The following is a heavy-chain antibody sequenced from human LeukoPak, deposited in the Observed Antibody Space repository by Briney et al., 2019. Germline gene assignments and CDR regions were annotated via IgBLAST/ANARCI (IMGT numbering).Heavy chain of an antibody. J-gene: IGHJ4*02. Sequence: GGSLRLSCTASGLTFNNYAMNWVRQAPGKGLEWVSSISGSGGSIYYADSVKGRFTISRDNSKNTLYLQMNSLRAEDTAVYYCAKTEGYCSSTSCYDYWGQGTLVTVSS. CDR3: AKTEGYCSSTSCYDY. V-gene: IGHV3-23*01. CDR1: GLTFNNYA. D-gene: IGHD2-2*01. CDR2: ISGSGGSI.